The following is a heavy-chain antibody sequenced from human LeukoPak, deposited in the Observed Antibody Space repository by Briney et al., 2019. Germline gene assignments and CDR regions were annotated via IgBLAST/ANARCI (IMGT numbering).Heavy chain of an antibody. D-gene: IGHD3-22*01. J-gene: IGHJ4*02. V-gene: IGHV3-20*04. CDR3: ARLRNYDSSGYYFEIDS. CDR2: INWNSIRV. Sequence: GESLRLSCTASGFIFNNYGMSWVRQAPGKGLEWVSGINWNSIRVGYADSVKDRFTISRDNAKNSLYLQMNSLRAEDTAFYYCARLRNYDSSGYYFEIDSWGQGTLVTVSS. CDR1: GFIFNNYG.